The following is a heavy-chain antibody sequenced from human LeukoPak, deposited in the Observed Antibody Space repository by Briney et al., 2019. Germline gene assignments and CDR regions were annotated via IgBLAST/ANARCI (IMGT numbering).Heavy chain of an antibody. V-gene: IGHV4-4*07. Sequence: TSETLSLTCTVSGGSISYYYWNWIRQPAGKGLEWIGRIYTSGRTYYNPSLKSRVSMSVDTSKNQFSLKLSSVTAADTAVYYCARLSTVTTSFDYWGQGTLVTVSS. D-gene: IGHD4-11*01. J-gene: IGHJ4*02. CDR1: GGSISYYY. CDR3: ARLSTVTTSFDY. CDR2: IYTSGRT.